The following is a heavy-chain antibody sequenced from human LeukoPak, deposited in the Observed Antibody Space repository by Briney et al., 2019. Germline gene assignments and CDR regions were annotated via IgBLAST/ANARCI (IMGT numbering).Heavy chain of an antibody. V-gene: IGHV1-2*02. J-gene: IGHJ6*03. Sequence: GASVKVSCKASGYILTDYRIHWVQQAPGQGLEWMGWINPDSGDIHSAQKFQGRVTMTRDTSTSTAYMELTRLAYDDTAEYYCARAITTRDMDVWGKGSLVTVSS. CDR2: INPDSGDI. CDR1: GYILTDYR. D-gene: IGHD3-3*01. CDR3: ARAITTRDMDV.